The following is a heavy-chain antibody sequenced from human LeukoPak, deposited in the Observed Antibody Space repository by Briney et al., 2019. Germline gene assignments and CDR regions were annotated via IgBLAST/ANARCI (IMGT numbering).Heavy chain of an antibody. CDR3: ARVQSIAAAGQISDY. V-gene: IGHV3-30*14. CDR1: GFTFSSYA. Sequence: GGSLRLSCAASGFTFSSYAMHWVRQAPGKGLEWVAVISYDGSNKYYADSVKGRFTISRDNSKNTLYLQMNSLRAEDTAVYYCARVQSIAAAGQISDYWGQGTLVTVSS. J-gene: IGHJ4*02. CDR2: ISYDGSNK. D-gene: IGHD6-13*01.